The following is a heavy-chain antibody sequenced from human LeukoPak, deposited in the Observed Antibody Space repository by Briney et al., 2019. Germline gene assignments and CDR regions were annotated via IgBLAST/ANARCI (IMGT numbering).Heavy chain of an antibody. CDR2: IIPIFGTA. J-gene: IGHJ4*02. CDR1: GGTFSSYA. D-gene: IGHD6-13*01. Sequence: SVKVSCKASGGTFSSYAISWVRQAPGQGLEWMGGIIPIFGTANYAQKFQGRVTITTDESTSTAYMELSSLRSEDTAVYYCARFSSSWYIFDYWGEGTLVTVSS. V-gene: IGHV1-69*05. CDR3: ARFSSSWYIFDY.